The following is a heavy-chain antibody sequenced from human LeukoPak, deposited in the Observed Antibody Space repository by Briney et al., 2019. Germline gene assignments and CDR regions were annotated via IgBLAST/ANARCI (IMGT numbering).Heavy chain of an antibody. CDR1: GYTLTELS. V-gene: IGHV1-24*01. CDR3: ATGYYDSSGYGMH. J-gene: IGHJ4*02. Sequence: GASVKVSCKVSGYTLTELSMHWVRQAPGKGLEWMGGFDPEDGEAIYAQKFQGRVTMTEDTSTDTAYMELSSLRSEDTAVYYCATGYYDSSGYGMHWGQGTLVTVSS. CDR2: FDPEDGEA. D-gene: IGHD3-22*01.